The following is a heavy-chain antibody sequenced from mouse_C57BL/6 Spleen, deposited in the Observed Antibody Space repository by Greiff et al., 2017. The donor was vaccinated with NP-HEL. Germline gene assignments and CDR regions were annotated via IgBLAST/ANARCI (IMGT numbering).Heavy chain of an antibody. Sequence: DVQLVQSGGGLVQPGGSLSLSCAASGFTFPDYYMSWVRQPPGKALEWLGFISNKANGYTTEYSATVKGRLTITRENTQSILYLQRTAQRAEDSATYYCAGSSVYYSCAQGCWGQGTTVT. CDR3: AGSSVYYSCAQGC. CDR2: ISNKANGYTT. J-gene: IGHJ4*01. V-gene: IGHV7-3*01. D-gene: IGHD1-1*01. CDR1: GFTFPDYY.